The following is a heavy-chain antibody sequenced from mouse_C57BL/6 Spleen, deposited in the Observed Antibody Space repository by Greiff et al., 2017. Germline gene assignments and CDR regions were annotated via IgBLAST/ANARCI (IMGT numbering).Heavy chain of an antibody. J-gene: IGHJ1*03. D-gene: IGHD1-1*01. CDR3: TRAYYYSSRNWYFDV. CDR1: GFTFSDAW. CDR2: ISNKANNHAT. Sequence: EVQGVESGGGLVQPGGSMKLSCAASGFTFSDAWMDWVRQSPEKGLEWVAAISNKANNHATYYAESVKVRFTISRDDSKSGVYLQMNSLRAEGTGIYYCTRAYYYSSRNWYFDVWGTGTTVTVSS. V-gene: IGHV6-6*01.